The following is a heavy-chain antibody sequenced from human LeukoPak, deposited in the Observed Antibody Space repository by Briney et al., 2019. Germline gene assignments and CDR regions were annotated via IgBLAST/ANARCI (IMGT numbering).Heavy chain of an antibody. CDR1: GYTFTGYY. J-gene: IGHJ4*02. V-gene: IGHV1-2*06. D-gene: IGHD6-13*01. Sequence: ASVKVSCKASGYTFTGYYMHWVRQAPGQGLEWMGRINPNSGGTNYAQKFQGRVTMTRDTSISTAYMELSRLRSDDTAVYYCARIHSESSSLLLPLFYFDYWGQGTLVTVSS. CDR3: ARIHSESSSLLLPLFYFDY. CDR2: INPNSGGT.